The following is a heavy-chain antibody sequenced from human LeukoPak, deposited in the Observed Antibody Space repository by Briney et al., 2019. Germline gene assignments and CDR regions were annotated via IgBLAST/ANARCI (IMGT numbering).Heavy chain of an antibody. CDR3: ARGMDIVVVPAAPGYFDY. CDR1: GGSFSGYY. V-gene: IGHV4-34*01. D-gene: IGHD2-2*03. J-gene: IGHJ4*02. CDR2: INHSGST. Sequence: SETLSLTCAVYGGSFSGYYWSWIRQPPGKGLEGIGEINHSGSTNYNPSLKSRVTISVDTSKNQFSLKLSSVTAADTAVYYCARGMDIVVVPAAPGYFDYWGQGTLVTVSS.